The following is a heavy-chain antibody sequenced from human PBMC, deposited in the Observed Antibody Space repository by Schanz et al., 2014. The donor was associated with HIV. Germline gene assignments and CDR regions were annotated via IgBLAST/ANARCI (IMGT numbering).Heavy chain of an antibody. CDR1: GFTFTNHA. Sequence: EVHLLESGGGLAQPGRSLRLSCAASGFTFTNHALSWVRQAPGRGLEWVSTVIGSGVRTIYADSVKGRFTISRDNSKNTLSLHMNSLRVEDTAVYYCAKAKGSYSATTFYFDFWGQGTLVTVSS. CDR2: VIGSGVRT. V-gene: IGHV3-23*01. J-gene: IGHJ4*02. D-gene: IGHD1-26*01. CDR3: AKAKGSYSATTFYFDF.